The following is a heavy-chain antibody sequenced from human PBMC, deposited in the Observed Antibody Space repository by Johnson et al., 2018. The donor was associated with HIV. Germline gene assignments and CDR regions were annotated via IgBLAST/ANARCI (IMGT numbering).Heavy chain of an antibody. Sequence: VQLVESGGGLVKPGESLGLSCTASGFTFSNTWMSWVRQAPGKGLEWVGRIKSKSDGGTTDYAAPLKGRFTISRDDSKNTLYLQMNSLRAEDTAVYYCARVSSSTIAVAGHPFDIWGQGTMVTVSS. J-gene: IGHJ3*02. V-gene: IGHV3-15*01. CDR1: GFTFSNTW. D-gene: IGHD6-19*01. CDR2: IKSKSDGGTT. CDR3: ARVSSSTIAVAGHPFDI.